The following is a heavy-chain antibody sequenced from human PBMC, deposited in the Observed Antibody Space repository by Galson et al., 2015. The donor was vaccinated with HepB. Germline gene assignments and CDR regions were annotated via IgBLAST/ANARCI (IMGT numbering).Heavy chain of an antibody. CDR2: IYPGDSDT. Sequence: QSGAEVKKPGESLKISCKGSGYSFTSYWIGWVRQMPGKGLEWMGIIYPGDSDTRYSPSFQGQVTISADKSISTAYLQWGSLKASDTAMYYCARAIGDNSGYHHYYFDYWGQGTLVTATS. CDR3: ARAIGDNSGYHHYYFDY. D-gene: IGHD5-12*01. V-gene: IGHV5-51*01. CDR1: GYSFTSYW. J-gene: IGHJ4*02.